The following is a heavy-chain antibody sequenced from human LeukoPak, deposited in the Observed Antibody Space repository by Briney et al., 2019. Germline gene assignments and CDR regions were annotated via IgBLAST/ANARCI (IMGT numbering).Heavy chain of an antibody. CDR2: ISYDGSNK. Sequence: PGGSLRLSCASSGFTFSSYGMHWLRQAPGKGLEWVAVISYDGSNKYYADSVKGRFTISRDNSKNTLYLQMNSPRAEDTAVYYCAKQGSSWPGYFDYWGQGTLVTVSS. V-gene: IGHV3-30*18. CDR1: GFTFSSYG. D-gene: IGHD6-13*01. CDR3: AKQGSSWPGYFDY. J-gene: IGHJ4*02.